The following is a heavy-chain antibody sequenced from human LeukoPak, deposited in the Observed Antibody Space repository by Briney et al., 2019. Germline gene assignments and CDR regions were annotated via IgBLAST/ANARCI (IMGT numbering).Heavy chain of an antibody. D-gene: IGHD5-18*01. CDR1: GFTFSSDA. Sequence: GGSLRLSCAASGFTFSSDAMSWVRQAPGKGLEWVSAISGSGGSTYYADSVKGRFTISRDNSKNTLYLQMNSLRAEDTAVYYCAKGGHDTASYYYYGMDVWGQGTTVTVSS. V-gene: IGHV3-23*01. J-gene: IGHJ6*02. CDR2: ISGSGGST. CDR3: AKGGHDTASYYYYGMDV.